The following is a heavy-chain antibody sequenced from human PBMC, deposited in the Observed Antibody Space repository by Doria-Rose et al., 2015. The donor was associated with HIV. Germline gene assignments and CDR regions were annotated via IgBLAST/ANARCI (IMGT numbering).Heavy chain of an antibody. J-gene: IGHJ4*02. Sequence: SGPVLVKPTETLTLTCTVSGVSLSSPGMGVGWIRQPPGQALEWLANIFSDDERSYRTSLESRLTISRGTSKSQVVLTMTDMDPVDTATYYCARIKSSRWYHKYYFDFWGQGTLVIVSA. CDR3: ARIKSSRWYHKYYFDF. D-gene: IGHD6-13*01. V-gene: IGHV2-26*01. CDR1: GVSLSSPGMG. CDR2: IFSDDER.